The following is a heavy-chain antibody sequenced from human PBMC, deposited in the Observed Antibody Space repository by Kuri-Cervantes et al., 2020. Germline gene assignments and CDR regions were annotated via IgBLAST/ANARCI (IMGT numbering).Heavy chain of an antibody. V-gene: IGHV5-51*01. CDR1: GYSFTSYW. CDR3: ARPSDYVWGSYRQNAFDI. J-gene: IGHJ3*02. CDR2: IYPGDSDT. Sequence: KVSCKGPGYSFTSYWTGWVRQMPGKGLEWMGIIYPGDSDTRYSPSFQGQVTISADKSISTAYLQWSSLKASDTAMYYCARPSDYVWGSYRQNAFDIWGQGTMVTVSS. D-gene: IGHD3-16*02.